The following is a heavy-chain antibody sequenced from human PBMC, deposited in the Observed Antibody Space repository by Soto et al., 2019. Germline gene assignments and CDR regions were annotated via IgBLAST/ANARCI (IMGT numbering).Heavy chain of an antibody. CDR3: AKGLSVIQEWIIDGH. Sequence: ESGGGVVQPGRSLRLSCAVSGFTLSSYGIHWVRQAPGKGLEWVAFMSYDGNKKYYADSVKGRFTISRDNSKNTLYLQMDSLRADDTAMYYCAKGLSVIQEWIIDGHWGQGTQVTVSS. V-gene: IGHV3-30*18. CDR1: GFTLSSYG. J-gene: IGHJ4*02. CDR2: MSYDGNKK. D-gene: IGHD5-18*01.